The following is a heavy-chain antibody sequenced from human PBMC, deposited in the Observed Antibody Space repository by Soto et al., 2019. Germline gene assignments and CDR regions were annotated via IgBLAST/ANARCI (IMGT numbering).Heavy chain of an antibody. J-gene: IGHJ3*02. D-gene: IGHD1-26*01. CDR3: ARESGSYSDAFDI. CDR2: INSDGSST. Sequence: GSLRLSCAASGFTFSSYWMHWVRQAPGKGLVWVSRINSDGSSTSYADSVKGRFTISRDNAKNTLYLQMNSLRAEDTAVYYCARESGSYSDAFDIWGQGTMVTVSS. V-gene: IGHV3-74*01. CDR1: GFTFSSYW.